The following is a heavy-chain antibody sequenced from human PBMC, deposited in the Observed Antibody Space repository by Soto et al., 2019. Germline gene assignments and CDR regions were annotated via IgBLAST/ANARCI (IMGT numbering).Heavy chain of an antibody. V-gene: IGHV1-69*13. Sequence: SVKVSCKASGGTFSSYAISWVRQAPGQGLEWMGGIIPIFGTANYAQKFQGRVTITADESTSTAYMELSSLRSEDTAVYYCARDLLHRGYSYGSRIYYWGQGTLVTVSS. CDR2: IIPIFGTA. CDR1: GGTFSSYA. CDR3: ARDLLHRGYSYGSRIYY. J-gene: IGHJ4*02. D-gene: IGHD5-18*01.